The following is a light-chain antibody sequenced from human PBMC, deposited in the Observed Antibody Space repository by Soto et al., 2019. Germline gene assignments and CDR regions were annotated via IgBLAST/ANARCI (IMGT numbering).Light chain of an antibody. J-gene: IGKJ1*01. V-gene: IGKV1-5*01. CDR2: DAS. Sequence: DIQMTQSPSTLSASVGDRVTITCRASQSISKWLAWYQQKPGKAPKVLIFDASILESGVPSRFSGSGSGTEFTLTISSLQPDDFATYYCQQYNDYFTWTFGQGTKVDNK. CDR3: QQYNDYFTWT. CDR1: QSISKW.